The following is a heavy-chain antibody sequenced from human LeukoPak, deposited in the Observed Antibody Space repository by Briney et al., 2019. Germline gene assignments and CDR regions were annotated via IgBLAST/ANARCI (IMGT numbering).Heavy chain of an antibody. CDR2: ISGSGGTT. CDR3: AKGAYGDYPNWFGP. CDR1: GFIFDNFA. V-gene: IGHV3-23*01. Sequence: RGGSLRLSCAASGFIFDNFAMAWVRQAPGKGLEWVSSISGSGGTTYYADSVKGRFIVSRDNSKKTLYLHMIALKAGDTAVYYCAKGAYGDYPNWFGPWGQGTLVTVSS. D-gene: IGHD4-17*01. J-gene: IGHJ5*02.